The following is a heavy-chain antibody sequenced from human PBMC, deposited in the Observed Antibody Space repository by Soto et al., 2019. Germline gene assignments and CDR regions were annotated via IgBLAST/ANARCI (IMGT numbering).Heavy chain of an antibody. Sequence: QVQLVQSGAEVKKPGASVRVSCKASGYTFTIYGISWVRQAPGEGLEWMGWISGYNGNTKYAQKFQGRVTLTTDTATSTAYMELWSLRSDDTAVYYCARRGVGDAFDIWGQGTMVTVSS. D-gene: IGHD1-26*01. J-gene: IGHJ3*02. CDR2: ISGYNGNT. CDR3: ARRGVGDAFDI. CDR1: GYTFTIYG. V-gene: IGHV1-18*01.